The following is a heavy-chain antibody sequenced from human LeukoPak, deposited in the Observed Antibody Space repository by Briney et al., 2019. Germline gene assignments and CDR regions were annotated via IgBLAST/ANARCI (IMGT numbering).Heavy chain of an antibody. J-gene: IGHJ5*02. CDR1: GFPFSSSG. V-gene: IGHV3-30*02. D-gene: IGHD4-23*01. CDR2: LYYTGSDK. CDR3: AKDGRGWSIVTPQGFDP. Sequence: GGSLRLSCAASGFPFSSSGIHWVRQAPGKGLEWLTFLYYTGSDKYYANSVKGRFTISRDISKNALYLQMNNLRAEDTAVYYCAKDGRGWSIVTPQGFDPWGQGTLVTVSS.